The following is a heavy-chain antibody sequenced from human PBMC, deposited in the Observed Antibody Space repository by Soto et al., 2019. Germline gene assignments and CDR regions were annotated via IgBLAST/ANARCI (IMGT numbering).Heavy chain of an antibody. J-gene: IGHJ3*02. Sequence: VGSLRLSYAAAGFTFINYAVSWVLQTTGKGLEWVSAISGSGGSTYYADSVKGRFTLSRDNSKNTLYLQMNSLRAEDTAVYYCAKGFWGGYDYGPINAFDIWGQGTMVTVSS. CDR2: ISGSGGST. V-gene: IGHV3-23*01. D-gene: IGHD5-12*01. CDR3: AKGFWGGYDYGPINAFDI. CDR1: GFTFINYA.